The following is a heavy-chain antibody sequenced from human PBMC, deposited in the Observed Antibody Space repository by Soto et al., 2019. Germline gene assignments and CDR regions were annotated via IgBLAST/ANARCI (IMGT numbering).Heavy chain of an antibody. CDR2: INHSGST. J-gene: IGHJ4*02. CDR1: GGSFSGYY. CDR3: AIGGRWLHRTLGY. V-gene: IGHV4-34*01. Sequence: QVQLQQWGAGLLKPSETLSLTCAVYGGSFSGYYWSWIRQPPGKGLEWIGEINHSGSTNYNPSLKRRVTTSVDTSKNPFSLKLSSVTAADTAVYYWAIGGRWLHRTLGYWGQGTLVTVSS. D-gene: IGHD5-12*01.